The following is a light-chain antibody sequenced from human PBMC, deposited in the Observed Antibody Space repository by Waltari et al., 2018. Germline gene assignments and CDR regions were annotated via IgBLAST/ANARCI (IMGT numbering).Light chain of an antibody. CDR2: GAS. V-gene: IGKV3-20*01. J-gene: IGKJ5*01. CDR3: QQYGSSPIT. CDR1: QSVSSSY. Sequence: EIVLTQSPGTLSLSPGERATLSCRASQSVSSSYLAWYQQKPGQAPRLLISGASRRATGLPDRFSGSGSGTDFTLTISRLEPEDFAVYYCQQYGSSPITFGQGTRLEIK.